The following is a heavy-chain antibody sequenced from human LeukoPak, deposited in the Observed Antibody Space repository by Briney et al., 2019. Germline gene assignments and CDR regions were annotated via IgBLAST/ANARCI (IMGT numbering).Heavy chain of an antibody. V-gene: IGHV4-39*07. Sequence: SETLSLSCTLSVDSITGYYWGWIRQPPVKALEWIGNIYYTGNTYYNASLKSRVTISVDTSKNQFSLKVISMTAADTAVYYCTKSDGYGLIRICGRGTMVTVSS. D-gene: IGHD3-10*01. CDR1: VDSITGYY. CDR3: TKSDGYGLIRI. J-gene: IGHJ3*02. CDR2: IYYTGNT.